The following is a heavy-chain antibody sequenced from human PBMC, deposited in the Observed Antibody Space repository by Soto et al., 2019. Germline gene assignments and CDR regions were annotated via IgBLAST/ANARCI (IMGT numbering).Heavy chain of an antibody. CDR1: GFTFSSYW. Sequence: RRLSCAASGFTFSSYWMSWVRQAPGKGLEWVANIKQDGSEKYYVDSVKGRFTISRDNAKNSLYLQMNSLRAEDTAVYYCARGLGGSNWFDPWGQGTLVTVSS. CDR3: ARGLGGSNWFDP. D-gene: IGHD3-10*01. CDR2: IKQDGSEK. J-gene: IGHJ5*02. V-gene: IGHV3-7*01.